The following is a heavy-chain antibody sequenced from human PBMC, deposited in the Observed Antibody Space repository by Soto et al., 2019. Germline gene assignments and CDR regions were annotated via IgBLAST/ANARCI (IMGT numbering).Heavy chain of an antibody. CDR3: AGRDGYNSSPYYFDY. CDR1: GGSISIGGYY. Sequence: QVQLQESGPGLVKPSQTLSLTCTVSGGSISIGGYYWSWIRQHPGKGLEWIGYIYYSGSTYYNPSLKSRVTISVDTSKNQFSLKLSSVTAADTAVYYCAGRDGYNSSPYYFDYWGQGTLVTVSS. J-gene: IGHJ4*02. D-gene: IGHD5-12*01. CDR2: IYYSGST. V-gene: IGHV4-31*03.